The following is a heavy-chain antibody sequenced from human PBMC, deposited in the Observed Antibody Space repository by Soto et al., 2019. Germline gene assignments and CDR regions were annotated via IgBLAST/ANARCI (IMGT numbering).Heavy chain of an antibody. Sequence: GGSLRLSCAASGFTVSNNYMSWVRQAPGKGLEWVSVIYSGGSTYYADSVKGRFTISRDNSKNTLYLQMNSLRAEDTAVYYCARDVEYSSSSGGGGYWGQGTLVTVSS. CDR3: ARDVEYSSSSGGGGY. J-gene: IGHJ4*02. V-gene: IGHV3-53*01. CDR1: GFTVSNNY. D-gene: IGHD6-6*01. CDR2: IYSGGST.